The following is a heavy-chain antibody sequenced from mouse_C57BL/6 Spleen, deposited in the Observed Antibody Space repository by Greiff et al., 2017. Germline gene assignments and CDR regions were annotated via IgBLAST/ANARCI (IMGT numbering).Heavy chain of an antibody. D-gene: IGHD2-4*01. CDR1: GFIIKDYY. CDR2: IDPEDGET. J-gene: IGHJ3*01. CDR3: ALYDYDVRFAY. V-gene: IGHV14-2*01. Sequence: EVQRVESGAELVKPGASVKLSCTASGFIIKDYYMHWVKQRTEQGLEWIGRIDPEDGETKYAPKFQGKATITADTSSNTAYRQLSSLTSEDTAVYYCALYDYDVRFAYWGQVTLVTVSA.